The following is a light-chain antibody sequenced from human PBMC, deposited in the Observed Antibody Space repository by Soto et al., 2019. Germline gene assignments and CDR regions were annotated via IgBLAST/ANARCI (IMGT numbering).Light chain of an antibody. Sequence: EIVLTQSPGTLSLSPGERATLSCRASQSVSSSYLAWYQQKPGQAPRLLIYGASSRATGIPDRFSGSGSGTDFTLTISRLEPEDFVVYYCQQYGSSPPWTFGQGTKVEI. CDR2: GAS. J-gene: IGKJ1*01. CDR3: QQYGSSPPWT. V-gene: IGKV3-20*01. CDR1: QSVSSSY.